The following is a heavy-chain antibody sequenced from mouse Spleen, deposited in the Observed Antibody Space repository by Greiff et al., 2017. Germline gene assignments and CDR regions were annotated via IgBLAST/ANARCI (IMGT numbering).Heavy chain of an antibody. CDR1: GFTFSDFY. J-gene: IGHJ3*01. Sequence: EVKVVESGGGLVQSGRSLRLSCATSGFTFSDFYMEWVRQAPGKGLEWIAASRNKANDYTTEYSASVKGRFIVSRDTSQSILYLQMNALRAEDTAIYYCARDHDYVAYWGQGTLVTVSA. CDR2: SRNKANDYTT. CDR3: ARDHDYVAY. V-gene: IGHV7-1*01. D-gene: IGHD2-4*01.